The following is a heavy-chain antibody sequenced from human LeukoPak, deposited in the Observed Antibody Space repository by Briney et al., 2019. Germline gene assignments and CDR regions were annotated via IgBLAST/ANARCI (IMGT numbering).Heavy chain of an antibody. CDR2: IYYSGST. CDR1: GGSISSYY. Sequence: PSETLSLTCTVSGGSISSYYWGWIRQPPGEGLEWIGYIYYSGSTNYNPSLKSRVTISVDTSKKQFSLNVSSVTAPGTAVYYCARVYSSSFDHWGQGTLVTVSS. CDR3: ARVYSSSFDH. V-gene: IGHV4-59*01. D-gene: IGHD6-6*01. J-gene: IGHJ4*02.